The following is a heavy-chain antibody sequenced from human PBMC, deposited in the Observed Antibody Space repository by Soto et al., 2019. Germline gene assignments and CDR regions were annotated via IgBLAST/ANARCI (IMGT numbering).Heavy chain of an antibody. CDR1: GFTFSNAW. CDR3: TTEDLYSSSPYYYYYYMDV. J-gene: IGHJ6*03. V-gene: IGHV3-15*01. D-gene: IGHD6-6*01. Sequence: GGSLRLSCAASGFTFSNAWMSWVRQAPGKGLEWVGRIKSKTDGGTTDYAAPVKGRFTISRDDSKNTLYLQMNSLKTEDTAVYYCTTEDLYSSSPYYYYYYMDVWGKGTTVTVSS. CDR2: IKSKTDGGTT.